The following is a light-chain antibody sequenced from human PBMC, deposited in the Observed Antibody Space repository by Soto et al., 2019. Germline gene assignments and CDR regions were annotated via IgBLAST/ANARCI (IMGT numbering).Light chain of an antibody. CDR3: TSNECYTSFFYV. Sequence: QSVLTQPPSASGSPGQSVTISCTGTSSDVGAYNYVSWYQQLPGKAPKLIIYEVSKRPSGVPDRFSGSKAGNTASLTVSGLQAEDEADYYCTSNECYTSFFYVFVPGTKDTVL. CDR1: SSDVGAYNY. CDR2: EVS. V-gene: IGLV2-8*01. J-gene: IGLJ1*01.